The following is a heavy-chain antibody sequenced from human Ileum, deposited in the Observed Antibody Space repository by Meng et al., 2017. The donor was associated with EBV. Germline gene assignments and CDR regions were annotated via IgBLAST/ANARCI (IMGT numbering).Heavy chain of an antibody. Sequence: VHLHAAGPGLVKPSQNLSPTCTVPGGSISSSNYYWSWIRQPPGKGLEWSGHIYNSGSTYYNPSLKSRITISVDTSKNQFSLKLSSVTAADTAVYYCARGQKGYFDLWGRGTLVTVSS. CDR1: GGSISSSNYY. V-gene: IGHV4-30-4*01. CDR2: IYNSGST. CDR3: ARGQKGYFDL. J-gene: IGHJ2*01.